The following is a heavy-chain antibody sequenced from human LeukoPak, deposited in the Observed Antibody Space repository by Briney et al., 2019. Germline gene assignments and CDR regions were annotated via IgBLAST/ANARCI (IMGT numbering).Heavy chain of an antibody. CDR3: TRGSNRYDSSDLDN. CDR2: IYSKADGGTI. CDR1: GFTFSNAW. D-gene: IGHD3-22*01. V-gene: IGHV3-15*01. Sequence: PGGSLRLSCAASGFTFSNAWMNWVRQAPGKGLEWVGRIYSKADGGTIEYPAPVKGRSTISRDDSKNTLYLQMNSLKTEDTAVYYCTRGSNRYDSSDLDNWGQGTLVTVSS. J-gene: IGHJ4*02.